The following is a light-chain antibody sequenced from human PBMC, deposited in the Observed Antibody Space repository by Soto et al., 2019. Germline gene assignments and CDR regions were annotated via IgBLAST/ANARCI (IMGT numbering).Light chain of an antibody. Sequence: DIQLTQSPSFLSASVGDRVTITCRASQGINSYFAWYQQKPGKAPKLLIYAASTLQSAVPSRFSGSGSGTEFTLTISSLQPEDFAAYYCQQYNSYSGTFGQGTKVDIK. J-gene: IGKJ1*01. CDR1: QGINSY. V-gene: IGKV1-9*01. CDR3: QQYNSYSGT. CDR2: AAS.